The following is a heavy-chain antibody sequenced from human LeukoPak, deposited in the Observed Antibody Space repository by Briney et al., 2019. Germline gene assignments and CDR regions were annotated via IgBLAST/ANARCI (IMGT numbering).Heavy chain of an antibody. Sequence: AETLSLTCAVYGGSLSAYYWSWIRQPPGKGLEWIGEINHSGSTNYNPSLKSRVTISVDTSKNQFSLKLSSVIAADTAVYYCTRGPYSNLGRFDYWGQGTLVTVSS. V-gene: IGHV4-34*01. CDR3: TRGPYSNLGRFDY. D-gene: IGHD4-11*01. CDR2: INHSGST. J-gene: IGHJ4*02. CDR1: GGSLSAYY.